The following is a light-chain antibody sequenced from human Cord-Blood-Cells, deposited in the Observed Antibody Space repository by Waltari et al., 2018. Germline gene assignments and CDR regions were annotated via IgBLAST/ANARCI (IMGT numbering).Light chain of an antibody. CDR2: DVS. Sequence: QSALTQPASVSGSPGQSTTISCTGTSSDVGGYNYVSWYQQHPGKAPKLMFYDVSNRPSGVSNRFSGSKSGNTASLTISGLQAEDEADYYCSSYTSSSTLYVFGTGTKVTVL. V-gene: IGLV2-14*01. CDR1: SSDVGGYNY. CDR3: SSYTSSSTLYV. J-gene: IGLJ1*01.